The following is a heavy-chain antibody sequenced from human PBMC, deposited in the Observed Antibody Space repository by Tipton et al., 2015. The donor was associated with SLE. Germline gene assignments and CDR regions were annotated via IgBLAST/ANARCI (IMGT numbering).Heavy chain of an antibody. Sequence: SLRLSCAVSGFTFSDYYMAWIRQAPGKGLEWASYISNSATTIYYTDSVRGRFTISRDNAANTLYLQMNSLRVEDTAVYYCAKGRARIELWTQYGMDVWGQGTTVTVSS. D-gene: IGHD1-26*01. CDR1: GFTFSDYY. CDR2: ISNSATTI. J-gene: IGHJ6*02. V-gene: IGHV3-11*01. CDR3: AKGRARIELWTQYGMDV.